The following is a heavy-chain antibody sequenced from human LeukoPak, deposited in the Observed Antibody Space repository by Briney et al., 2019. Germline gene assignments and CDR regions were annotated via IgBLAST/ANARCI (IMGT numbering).Heavy chain of an antibody. D-gene: IGHD6-13*01. CDR3: AKESPVAATGRSWFDP. V-gene: IGHV3-23*01. J-gene: IGHJ5*02. CDR1: GFTFSSYA. CDR2: ISGSGGST. Sequence: GGSLRLSCAASGFTFSSYAMSWVRQAPGKGLEWVSTISGSGGSTYYADPVKGRFTISRDNSKNTLYVQMNSLRAEDTAIYYCAKESPVAATGRSWFDPWGQGTLVTVSS.